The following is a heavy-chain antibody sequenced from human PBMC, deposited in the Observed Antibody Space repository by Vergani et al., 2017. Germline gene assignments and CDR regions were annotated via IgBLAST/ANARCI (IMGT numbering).Heavy chain of an antibody. CDR3: TKGSRGYTGYFFDY. Sequence: VQLVESGGGLVKPGGSLRLSCAASGFTFSNAWMSWVRQAPGKGLEWVSHISPGASTVSYTDSVTGRFTVSRDNDNNSLTLDMTTLRVEDTAVYYCTKGSRGYTGYFFDYWGQGTLATVSS. V-gene: IGHV3-11*01. J-gene: IGHJ4*02. CDR1: GFTFSNAW. D-gene: IGHD5-12*01. CDR2: ISPGASTV.